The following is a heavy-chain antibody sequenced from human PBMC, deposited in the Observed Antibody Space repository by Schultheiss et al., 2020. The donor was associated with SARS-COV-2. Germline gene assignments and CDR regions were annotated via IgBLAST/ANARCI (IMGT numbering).Heavy chain of an antibody. Sequence: SETLSLTCTVSGGSVSSGSYYWSWIRQPPGKGLEWIGEINHSGSTNYNPSLKSRVTISVDTSKNQFSLKLSSVTAADTAVYYCARSLRYSNSLKYFDYWGQGTLVTVSS. D-gene: IGHD6-6*01. CDR2: INHSGST. CDR1: GGSVSSGSYY. CDR3: ARSLRYSNSLKYFDY. J-gene: IGHJ4*02. V-gene: IGHV4-61*01.